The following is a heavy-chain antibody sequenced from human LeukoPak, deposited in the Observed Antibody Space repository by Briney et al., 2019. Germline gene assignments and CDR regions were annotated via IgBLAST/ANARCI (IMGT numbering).Heavy chain of an antibody. CDR1: GVPISRYY. Sequence: SEPLPLLRTVSGVPISRYYWSWIRQPPGKGLEWIGYIYYSGRTNYSPSLKSRVTISVDTSKNQFALKLSSVTASDTAVCYCARRDGGYWGQGTLVTVSS. J-gene: IGHJ4*02. D-gene: IGHD3-10*01. CDR2: IYYSGRT. CDR3: ARRDGGY. V-gene: IGHV4-59*01.